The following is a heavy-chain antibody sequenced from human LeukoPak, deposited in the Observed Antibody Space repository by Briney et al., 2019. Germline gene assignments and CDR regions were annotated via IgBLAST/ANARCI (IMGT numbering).Heavy chain of an antibody. CDR2: IYYSGST. CDR3: ARDGAFGVAMDV. CDR1: GGSISSSSYY. D-gene: IGHD3-3*01. Sequence: PSETLSLTCTVSGGSISSSSYYWGWIRQPPGKGLEWIGSIYYSGSTYYNPSLKSRVTISVDTSKNQFSLKLSSVTAEDTAVYYCARDGAFGVAMDVWGKGTTVTISS. J-gene: IGHJ6*03. V-gene: IGHV4-39*07.